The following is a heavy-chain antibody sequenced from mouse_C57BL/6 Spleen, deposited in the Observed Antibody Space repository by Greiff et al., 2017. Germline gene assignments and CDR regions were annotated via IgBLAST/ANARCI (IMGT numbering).Heavy chain of an antibody. Sequence: VQLQQSGAELVKPGASVKLSCKASGYTFTSYWMHWVKQRPGQGLEWIGMIHPNSGSTNYNEKFKSKATLTVDKSSSTAYRQLSSLTSEDSAVYYCARSKFITTVVATNYYSMDYWGQGTSVTVSS. CDR2: IHPNSGST. V-gene: IGHV1-64*01. J-gene: IGHJ4*01. D-gene: IGHD1-1*01. CDR3: ARSKFITTVVATNYYSMDY. CDR1: GYTFTSYW.